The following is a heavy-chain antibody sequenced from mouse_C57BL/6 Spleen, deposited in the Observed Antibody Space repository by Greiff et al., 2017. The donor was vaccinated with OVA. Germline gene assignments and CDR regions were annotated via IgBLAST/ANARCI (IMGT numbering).Heavy chain of an antibody. Sequence: QVQLQQSGAELARPGASVKLSCKASGYTFTSYGISWVKQRTGQGLEWIGEIYPRSGNTYYNEKFKGKATLTADKSSSTAYMELRSLTSEDSAVYFCARGNYYGSSYPCYFDYWGQGTTLTVSS. D-gene: IGHD1-1*01. V-gene: IGHV1-81*01. CDR1: GYTFTSYG. J-gene: IGHJ2*01. CDR3: ARGNYYGSSYPCYFDY. CDR2: IYPRSGNT.